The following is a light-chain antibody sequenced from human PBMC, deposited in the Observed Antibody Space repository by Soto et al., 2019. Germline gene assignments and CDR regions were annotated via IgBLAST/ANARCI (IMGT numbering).Light chain of an antibody. Sequence: ETLMTQSPATLSVSPGERASLSCRASQSVSSNLAWYQQKPGQAPRLLIYGASTRATGIPARFSGSGSGTEFTLTISSLQSEDFAVYYCQQYNNWPPGTFGQGTKVDI. CDR2: GAS. CDR3: QQYNNWPPGT. J-gene: IGKJ1*01. V-gene: IGKV3-15*01. CDR1: QSVSSN.